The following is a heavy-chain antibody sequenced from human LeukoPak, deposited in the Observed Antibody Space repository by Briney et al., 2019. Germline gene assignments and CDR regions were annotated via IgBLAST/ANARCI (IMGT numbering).Heavy chain of an antibody. CDR3: AREPPGGGFDY. V-gene: IGHV3-66*01. CDR1: GFTVSSDY. J-gene: IGHJ4*02. CDR2: AYSGGNT. D-gene: IGHD3-16*01. Sequence: GGSLRLSCTASGFTVSSDYMSWVRQAPGKGLEWVSVAYSGGNTYYADSVKGRFTISRDNSKNTLYLQMNSLRAEDTAVYYCAREPPGGGFDYWGQGTLVTVSS.